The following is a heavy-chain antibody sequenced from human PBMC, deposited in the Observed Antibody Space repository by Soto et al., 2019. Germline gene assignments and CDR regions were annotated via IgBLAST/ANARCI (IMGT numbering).Heavy chain of an antibody. V-gene: IGHV3-33*01. J-gene: IGHJ5*02. CDR1: GFTFSSYG. CDR3: ARDSSYGAAGWFDL. CDR2: MWYDGTNK. D-gene: IGHD2-8*01. Sequence: PGGSLRLSCAASGFTFSSYGMHWVRQAPGKGLEWVAGMWYDGTNKYYADSVKGRFTISRDNPKNTLLLEVNSLRAEDTAVYYCARDSSYGAAGWFDLWGQGTLVTVSS.